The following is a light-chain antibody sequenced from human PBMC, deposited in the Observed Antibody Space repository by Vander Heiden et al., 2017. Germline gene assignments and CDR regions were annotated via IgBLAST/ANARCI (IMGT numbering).Light chain of an antibody. J-gene: IGLJ2*01. Sequence: SYDLTQPPSVSVSPGQTASIPCPGDKLWDKYACWYQQKPGPSPVLVIYQDSKRPSGIPERFSGSNSGNTATLTISGTQAMDEADYYCQAWDSSTAHVVFGGGTKLTVL. CDR1: KLWDKY. V-gene: IGLV3-1*01. CDR2: QDS. CDR3: QAWDSSTAHVV.